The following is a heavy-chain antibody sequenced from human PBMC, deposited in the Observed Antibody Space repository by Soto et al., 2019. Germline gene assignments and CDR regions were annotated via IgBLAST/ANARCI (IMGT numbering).Heavy chain of an antibody. J-gene: IGHJ6*02. CDR2: VYYNGGS. D-gene: IGHD3-10*01. CDR3: ARQGIGNLQGLVEV. Sequence: QVQLQESGPGLVKPSETLSLTCTVSGGSIDGYNCAWIRQPPGKALEWVGNVYYNGGSSYNPSLKSGLTRSMNPSKGQCSLQLRSVTAAASAVYFCARQGIGNLQGLVEVWGRGTTVTVSS. V-gene: IGHV4-59*08. CDR1: GGSIDGYN.